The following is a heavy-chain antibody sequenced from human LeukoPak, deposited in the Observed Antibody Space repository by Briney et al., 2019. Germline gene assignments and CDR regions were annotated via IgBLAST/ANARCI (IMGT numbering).Heavy chain of an antibody. CDR2: INTSGSST. V-gene: IGHV3-74*03. J-gene: IGHJ4*02. CDR3: ARSNHADDF. D-gene: IGHD1-14*01. Sequence: GGSLRLSCAASGFTFSDYWMPWVRQVPGKGLVWVSRINTSGSSTTYADYVKGRFTISRDNAKNTLYLQMDSLRAEDTGVHYCARSNHADDFWGQGTLVTVSS. CDR1: GFTFSDYW.